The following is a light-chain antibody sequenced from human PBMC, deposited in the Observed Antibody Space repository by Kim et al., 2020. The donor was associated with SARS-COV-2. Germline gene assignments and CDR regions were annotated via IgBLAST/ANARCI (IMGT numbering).Light chain of an antibody. CDR1: QSVNSGY. V-gene: IGKV3-20*01. CDR2: DTS. Sequence: STVERATLSCRASQSVNSGYLAWYQQKPGQSPRLLIYDTSSRATGIPDRFSGSGSGTDFTLTISRLEPEDFALYYCQQYGSSPRTFGQGTKVDIK. J-gene: IGKJ1*01. CDR3: QQYGSSPRT.